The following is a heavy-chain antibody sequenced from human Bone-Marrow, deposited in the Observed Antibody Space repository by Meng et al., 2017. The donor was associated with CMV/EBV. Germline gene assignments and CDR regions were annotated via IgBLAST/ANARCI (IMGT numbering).Heavy chain of an antibody. CDR2: ISSSGSTI. CDR1: GLTFNNAW. CDR3: ARSSENYYYYGMDV. D-gene: IGHD1-14*01. Sequence: GGSLRLSCTASGLTFNNAWMTWVRQAPGKGLEWVSYISSSGSTIYYADSVKGRFTISRDNSKNTLYLHMNSLRAEDTAVYYCARSSENYYYYGMDVWGQGTTVTVSS. J-gene: IGHJ6*02. V-gene: IGHV3-48*01.